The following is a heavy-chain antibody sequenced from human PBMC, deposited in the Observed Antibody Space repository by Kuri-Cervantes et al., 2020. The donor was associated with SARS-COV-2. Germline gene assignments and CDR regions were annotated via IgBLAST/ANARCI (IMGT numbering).Heavy chain of an antibody. V-gene: IGHV1-69*13. J-gene: IGHJ5*02. CDR1: GGTFGSYA. Sequence: SVKVSCKASGGTFGSYAISWVRQAPGQGLEWMGGIIPICGTANYAQKFQGRVTITADESTSTAYMELSSLRSEDTAVYYCARDPTYYDFWSGFSRGNWFDPWGQGTLVTVSS. D-gene: IGHD3-3*01. CDR2: IIPICGTA. CDR3: ARDPTYYDFWSGFSRGNWFDP.